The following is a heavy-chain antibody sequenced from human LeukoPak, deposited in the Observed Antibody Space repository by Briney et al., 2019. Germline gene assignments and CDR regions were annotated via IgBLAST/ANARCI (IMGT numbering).Heavy chain of an antibody. Sequence: PSETLSLTCTVSGGSLSSGYYFWGWIGQPPGKGLEWIGSISYSGNTYYNPSLTSRVTISADTSKNQFSLKLSSVTAADTAVYYCAREGYYGSGSYDYWGQGTLVTVSS. V-gene: IGHV4-39*07. CDR2: ISYSGNT. CDR3: AREGYYGSGSYDY. D-gene: IGHD3-10*01. J-gene: IGHJ4*02. CDR1: GGSLSSGYYF.